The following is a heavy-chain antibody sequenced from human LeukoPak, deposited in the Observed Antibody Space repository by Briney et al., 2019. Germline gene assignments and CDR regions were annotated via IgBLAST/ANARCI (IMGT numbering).Heavy chain of an antibody. V-gene: IGHV4-38-2*02. Sequence: SETLSLTCTVSGYSISSGYYWSWIRQPPGKGLEWIGEINHSGSTNYNPSLKSRVTISVDTSKNQFSLKLSSVTAADTAVYYCARYRYDILTGYSEGPDYWGQGTLVTVSS. D-gene: IGHD3-9*01. J-gene: IGHJ4*02. CDR2: INHSGST. CDR1: GYSISSGYY. CDR3: ARYRYDILTGYSEGPDY.